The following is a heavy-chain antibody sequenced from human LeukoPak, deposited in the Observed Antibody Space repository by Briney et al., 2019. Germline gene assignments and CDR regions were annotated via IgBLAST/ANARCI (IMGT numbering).Heavy chain of an antibody. V-gene: IGHV4-39*07. Sequence: PSETLSLTCTVSGGSISSSSYYWRWIRQPPGKGLEWIGSIYYSGSTYYNPSLKSRVTISVDTSKNQFSLKLSSVTAADTAVYYCARVSSSSWYSDYWGQGTLVTVSS. CDR3: ARVSSSSWYSDY. CDR1: GGSISSSSYY. CDR2: IYYSGST. J-gene: IGHJ4*02. D-gene: IGHD6-13*01.